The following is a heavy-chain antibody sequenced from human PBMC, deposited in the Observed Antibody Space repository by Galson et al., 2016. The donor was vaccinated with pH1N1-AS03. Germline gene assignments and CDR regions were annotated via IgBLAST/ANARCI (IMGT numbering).Heavy chain of an antibody. CDR3: ARGGVRVPTNLEAFDA. J-gene: IGHJ3*01. V-gene: IGHV4-31*03. CDR2: IYDSGRS. Sequence: TLSLTCSVSGGSITSGGKYWTWIRQHPGKGLEWIGYIYDSGRSFYNPTLKSRLTISADTSKSQFSLKLKSVTAADTAVYYCARGGVRVPTNLEAFDAWGQGTMVTVSS. CDR1: GGSITSGGKY. D-gene: IGHD5-12*01.